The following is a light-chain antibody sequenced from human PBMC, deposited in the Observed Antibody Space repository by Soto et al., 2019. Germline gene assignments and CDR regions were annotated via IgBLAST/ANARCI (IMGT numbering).Light chain of an antibody. CDR2: GAS. Sequence: EIVMTQSPATLSVSPGERATLSCRASQRVGSILAWYQQKPGQSPRLLIYGASIRAAGIPVRFSGSGSGSEFTLTISSLQSEDFAVYYCQQYQDWLTFGGGTKVEIK. CDR1: QRVGSI. V-gene: IGKV3-15*01. CDR3: QQYQDWLT. J-gene: IGKJ4*01.